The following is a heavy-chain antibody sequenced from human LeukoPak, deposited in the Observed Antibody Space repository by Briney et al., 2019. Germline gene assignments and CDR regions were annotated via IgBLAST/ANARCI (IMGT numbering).Heavy chain of an antibody. CDR1: GFTFSSYG. CDR3: AKTSAAGTFDY. V-gene: IGHV3-30*18. Sequence: GGSLRLSCAAPGFTFSSYGMHWVRQAPGKGLEWVAVISYDGSNKYYADSVKGRFTISRDNSKNTLYLQMNSLRAEDTAVYYCAKTSAAGTFDYWGQGTLVTVSS. CDR2: ISYDGSNK. J-gene: IGHJ4*02. D-gene: IGHD6-13*01.